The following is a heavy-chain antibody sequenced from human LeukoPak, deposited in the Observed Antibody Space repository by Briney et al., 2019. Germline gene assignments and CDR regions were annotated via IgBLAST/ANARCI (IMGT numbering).Heavy chain of an antibody. V-gene: IGHV4-34*01. J-gene: IGHJ4*02. CDR1: GGSFSGYY. CDR3: ATTYYDFWSGYYPTDY. D-gene: IGHD3-3*01. Sequence: PSETLSLTYAVYGGSFSGYYWSWIRQPPGKGLVWIGEINHSGSTNYNPSLKSRVTISVDTSKNQFSLKLSSVTAADTAVYYCATTYYDFWSGYYPTDYWGQGTLVTVSS. CDR2: INHSGST.